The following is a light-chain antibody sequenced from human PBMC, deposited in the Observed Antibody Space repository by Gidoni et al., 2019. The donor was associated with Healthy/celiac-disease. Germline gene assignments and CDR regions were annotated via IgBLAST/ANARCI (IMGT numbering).Light chain of an antibody. CDR2: DVS. V-gene: IGLV2-14*01. CDR1: SSDVGGYNY. CDR3: SSYTSSSTLDVV. Sequence: QSALTQPASVSGSPGQSITIACTGTSSDVGGYNYVSWYQQHPGKAPNLMIYDVSNRPSGVSNRFSGSQSGNTASLTIAGLQAEDEADYYCSSYTSSSTLDVVFGGGTKLTVL. J-gene: IGLJ2*01.